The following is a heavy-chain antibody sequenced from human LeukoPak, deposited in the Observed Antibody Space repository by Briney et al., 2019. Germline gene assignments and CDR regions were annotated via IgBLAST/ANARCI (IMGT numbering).Heavy chain of an antibody. CDR3: AKDSGVGYYYDSSGFGTPLDV. V-gene: IGHV3-23*01. Sequence: GRSLRLSCAACGFTFSSYAMSWVRQAPGKGLEWVSAISGSGGSTYYADSVKGRFTIPRDNSKNTLYLQMNSLRAEDTAEYYCAKDSGVGYYYDSSGFGTPLDVWGKGTTVTVSS. CDR2: ISGSGGST. D-gene: IGHD3-22*01. J-gene: IGHJ6*04. CDR1: GFTFSSYA.